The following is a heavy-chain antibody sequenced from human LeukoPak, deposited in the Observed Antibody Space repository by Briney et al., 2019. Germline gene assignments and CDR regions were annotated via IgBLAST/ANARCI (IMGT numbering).Heavy chain of an antibody. Sequence: GGSLRLSCTASGYTFTSYSMNWVRQAPGQGLEWVGCINTNSSGTNYAQKLQGWVTITRDTSISTAYMQLNRLRADDTAVYYCARDRVRYFDWLPHYYGMDVWGQGTPVTVSS. V-gene: IGHV1-2*04. CDR2: INTNSSGT. J-gene: IGHJ6*02. D-gene: IGHD3-9*01. CDR1: GYTFTSYS. CDR3: ARDRVRYFDWLPHYYGMDV.